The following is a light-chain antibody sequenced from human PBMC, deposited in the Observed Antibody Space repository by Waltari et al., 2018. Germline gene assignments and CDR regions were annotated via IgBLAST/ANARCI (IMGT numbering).Light chain of an antibody. CDR1: SGPVTVGHY. CDR2: DTR. V-gene: IGLV7-46*01. J-gene: IGLJ3*02. CDR3: LVSYSGALWV. Sequence: QAVVNPQPSLTVSPAGTIPHTCGSSSGPVTVGHYPSWFQQKPGQAPRTLIYDTRNKHSWTPARCSGPLLGGKAALTLSGAQPDDEATYYCLVSYSGALWVFGVGTKLTVL.